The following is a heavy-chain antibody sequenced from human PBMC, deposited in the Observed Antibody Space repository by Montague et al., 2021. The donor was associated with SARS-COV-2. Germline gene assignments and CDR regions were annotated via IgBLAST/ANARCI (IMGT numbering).Heavy chain of an antibody. CDR2: ISYSGRT. J-gene: IGHJ6*03. CDR3: ASSYYYGSGTYVYNYYMEV. V-gene: IGHV4-39*01. Sequence: SETLSLTCTVAGGSVSSSPYYWGWIRQPPGRGLEWVGSISYSGRTYFXXXLKSRLTISVYSSENQFSLRLSSVTAADTAVYYCASSYYYGSGTYVYNYYMEVWGKGTTVTVPS. CDR1: GGSVSSSPYY. D-gene: IGHD3-10*01.